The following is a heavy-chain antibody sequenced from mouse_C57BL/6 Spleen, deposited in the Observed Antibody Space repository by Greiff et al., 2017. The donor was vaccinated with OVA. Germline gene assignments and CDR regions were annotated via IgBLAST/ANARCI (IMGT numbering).Heavy chain of an antibody. CDR1: GYTFTSYW. CDR2: IYPGNSDT. CDR3: TRSIYYGNNWYFDV. D-gene: IGHD2-1*01. V-gene: IGHV1-5*01. Sequence: EVQVVESGTVLARPGASVKMSCKTSGYTFTSYWMHWVKQRPGQGLEWIGAIYPGNSDTSYNQKFKGKAKLTAVTSASTAYMELSSLTNEDSAVYYCTRSIYYGNNWYFDVWGTGTTVTVSS. J-gene: IGHJ1*03.